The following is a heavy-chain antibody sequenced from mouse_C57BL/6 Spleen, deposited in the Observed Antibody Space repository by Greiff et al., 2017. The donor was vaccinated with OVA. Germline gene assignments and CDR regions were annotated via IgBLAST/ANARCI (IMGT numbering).Heavy chain of an antibody. V-gene: IGHV1-52*01. J-gene: IGHJ3*01. CDR2: IDPSDSET. CDR3: AREGITTVVEGFAY. CDR1: GYTFTSYW. Sequence: VQLQQPGAELVRPGSSVKLSCKASGYTFTSYWMHWVKQRPIQGLEWIGNIDPSDSETHYNQKFKDKATLTVDKSSSTAYMQLSSLTSEDSAVYYCAREGITTVVEGFAYWGQGTLVTVCA. D-gene: IGHD1-1*01.